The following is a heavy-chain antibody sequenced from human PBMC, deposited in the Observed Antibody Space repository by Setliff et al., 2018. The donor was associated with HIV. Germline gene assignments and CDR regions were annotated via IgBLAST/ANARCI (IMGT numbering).Heavy chain of an antibody. V-gene: IGHV4-39*01. J-gene: IGHJ4*02. CDR1: GGSIGSSSHY. D-gene: IGHD3-3*01. Sequence: LSLTCTVSGGSIGSSSHYWGWIRQTPGKGLEWIGSVYYSGNTYYNPSLKSRVSVSVDTSKNQFSLKLTSVTASDTALYYCARHPRWGCCYDFWGQGTLVTVSS. CDR2: VYYSGNT. CDR3: ARHPRWGCCYDF.